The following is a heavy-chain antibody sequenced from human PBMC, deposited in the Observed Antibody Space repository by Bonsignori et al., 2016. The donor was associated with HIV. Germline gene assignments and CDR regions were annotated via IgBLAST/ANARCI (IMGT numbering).Heavy chain of an antibody. CDR1: GYTFSTYY. Sequence: QVQLVQSGAEVQKPGASVKVSCKASGYTFSTYYIHWVRQAPGQGLEWMGLINLSDGSTHYAQQFQGRVTVTWDTSTSTVHMELSSLRAEDTAMYYCAREAHNSGTFKNFDYWGQGARSPS. D-gene: IGHD1-26*01. CDR3: AREAHNSGTFKNFDY. CDR2: INLSDGST. V-gene: IGHV1-46*01. J-gene: IGHJ4*02.